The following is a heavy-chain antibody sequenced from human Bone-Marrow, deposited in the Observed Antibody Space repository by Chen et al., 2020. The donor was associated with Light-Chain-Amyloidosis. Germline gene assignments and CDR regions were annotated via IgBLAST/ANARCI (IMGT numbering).Heavy chain of an antibody. V-gene: IGHV3-23*01. Sequence: LESGGGLIQPGGSLRLSCAASGFPFNTYALSWVRQAPGKGLEWVSAISSGGGSTYYADSVNGRFTISRDNSRNTLYLQMNSLRVEDTAVYYCAKVWYASGTYFENWGQGTLVTVSS. CDR2: ISSGGGST. CDR1: GFPFNTYA. CDR3: AKVWYASGTYFEN. J-gene: IGHJ4*02. D-gene: IGHD1-26*01.